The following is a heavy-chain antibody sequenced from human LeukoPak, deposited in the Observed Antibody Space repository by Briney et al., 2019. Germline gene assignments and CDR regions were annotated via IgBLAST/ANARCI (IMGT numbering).Heavy chain of an antibody. CDR1: GFTFSSYA. Sequence: GGSLRLSCSASGFTFSSYAMHWVRQAPGKGLEYASAISSNGGSTYYADSVKGRFTISRDNSKNTLYPQMSSLRAEDTAVYYCVKDRPRLDSSGWSDFDYWGQGTLVTVSS. CDR2: ISSNGGST. J-gene: IGHJ4*02. CDR3: VKDRPRLDSSGWSDFDY. D-gene: IGHD6-19*01. V-gene: IGHV3-64D*06.